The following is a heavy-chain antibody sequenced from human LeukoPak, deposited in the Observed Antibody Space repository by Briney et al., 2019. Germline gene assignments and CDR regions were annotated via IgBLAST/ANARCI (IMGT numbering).Heavy chain of an antibody. J-gene: IGHJ4*02. CDR1: GASISSYY. V-gene: IGHV4-59*01. CDR2: IYYSGGT. Sequence: SETLSLTCTVSGASISSYYWSWIRKPPGKGLEWIGYIYYSGGTNYNPSLRSRVTISVDTSKNQLSLKLSSVTAADTAVYYCARVSSSQYYDNSGYYRGPFDYWGQGTLVTVSS. CDR3: ARVSSSQYYDNSGYYRGPFDY. D-gene: IGHD3-22*01.